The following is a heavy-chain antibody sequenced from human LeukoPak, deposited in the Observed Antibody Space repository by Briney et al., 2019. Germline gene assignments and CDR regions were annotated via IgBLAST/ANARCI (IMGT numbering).Heavy chain of an antibody. Sequence: SETLSLTCAVSGASVSGSNYYWGWIRRPPGKGLEWIGNIYSSGSTYYNASLQSRVTISVDTSKNQFSLKLSSVTAADTAVYYCARSLDYYYYYMDVWGKGTTVTVSS. CDR1: GASVSGSNYY. J-gene: IGHJ6*03. V-gene: IGHV4-39*07. CDR2: IYSSGST. CDR3: ARSLDYYYYYMDV.